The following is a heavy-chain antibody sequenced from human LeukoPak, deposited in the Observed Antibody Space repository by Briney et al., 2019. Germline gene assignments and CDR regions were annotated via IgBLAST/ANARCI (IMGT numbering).Heavy chain of an antibody. CDR3: ARREWLRHEMTGYYAFDA. CDR1: GFTFSRFW. CDR2: INEDGSEA. D-gene: IGHD1-26*01. J-gene: IGHJ5*02. Sequence: GGSLRLSCAASGFTFSRFWMSWVRQAPDKGLEWVANINEDGSEAYYVDSVKGRFTISRDNPKNSVSLQMNSLRAEDTTLYYCARREWLRHEMTGYYAFDAWGQGTLVTVSS. V-gene: IGHV3-7*01.